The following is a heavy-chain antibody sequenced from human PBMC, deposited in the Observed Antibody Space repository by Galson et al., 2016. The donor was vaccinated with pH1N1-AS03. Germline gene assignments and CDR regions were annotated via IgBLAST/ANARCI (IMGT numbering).Heavy chain of an antibody. CDR2: IRDDGGDK. J-gene: IGHJ4*02. D-gene: IGHD3-9*01. V-gene: IGHV3-30*02. CDR1: GFTFSGYY. Sequence: SLRLSCAASLASGFTFSGYYMHWVRQAPGKGLEWVAFIRDDGGDKYYAESVKGRFTISRDNSKNTLYPQMNSLRADDTAVYYCARGWYDIWTGYLVDPFDYWGQGALVTVSS. CDR3: ARGWYDIWTGYLVDPFDY.